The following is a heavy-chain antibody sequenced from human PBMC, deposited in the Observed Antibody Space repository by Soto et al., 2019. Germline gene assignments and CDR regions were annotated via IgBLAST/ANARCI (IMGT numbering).Heavy chain of an antibody. J-gene: IGHJ4*02. CDR1: GFTFSHYL. CDR2: INGDGSIT. CDR3: TKDTFGAEDY. D-gene: IGHD3-16*01. Sequence: PGGSLRLSCAASGFTFSHYLMHWVRQAPGKGLMWVSRINGDGSITNYADSVKGRFTISRDNVKNTLYLQMNSLRAEDTAVYYCTKDTFGAEDYWGQGTMVTVYS. V-gene: IGHV3-74*01.